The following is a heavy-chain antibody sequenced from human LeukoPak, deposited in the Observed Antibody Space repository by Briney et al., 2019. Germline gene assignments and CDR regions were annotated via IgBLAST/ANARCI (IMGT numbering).Heavy chain of an antibody. CDR2: ISWNSGSI. V-gene: IGHV3-9*01. CDR3: AKGVEWELLPSSFDY. D-gene: IGHD1-26*01. J-gene: IGHJ4*02. Sequence: GRSLRLSCAASGFTFDDYAMHWVWQAPGKGLEWVSGISWNSGSIGYADSVKGRFTISRDNAKNSLYLQMNSLRAEDTALYYCAKGVEWELLPSSFDYWGQGTLVTVSS. CDR1: GFTFDDYA.